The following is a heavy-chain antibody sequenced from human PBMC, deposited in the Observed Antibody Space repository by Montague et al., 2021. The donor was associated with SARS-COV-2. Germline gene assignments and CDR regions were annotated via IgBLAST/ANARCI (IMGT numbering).Heavy chain of an antibody. CDR1: GDSVASQRGA. J-gene: IGHJ3*02. V-gene: IGHV6-1*01. CDR3: ASSGITLTGLDAFDI. CDR2: TYYRSKWDS. Sequence: CAISGDSVASQRGAWNWIRQSPSRGVEWLGRTYYRSKWDSDYAESVKRRLVITPDTSKNQVSLQLNSVIPEDTAVYFCASSGITLTGLDAFDIWGQGTMVTVSS. D-gene: IGHD3-9*01.